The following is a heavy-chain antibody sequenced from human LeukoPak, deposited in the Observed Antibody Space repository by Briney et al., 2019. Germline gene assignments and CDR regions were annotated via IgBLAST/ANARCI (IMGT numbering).Heavy chain of an antibody. CDR1: GGTFSSYA. CDR3: ARGSSGYDGFDY. CDR2: IIPIFGTA. V-gene: IGHV1-69*13. D-gene: IGHD5-12*01. J-gene: IGHJ4*02. Sequence: LVKVSCKASGGTFSSYAISWVRQAPGQGLEWMGGIIPIFGTANYAQKFQGRVTITADESTSTAYMELSSLRSEDTAVYYCARGSSGYDGFDYWGQGTLVTVSS.